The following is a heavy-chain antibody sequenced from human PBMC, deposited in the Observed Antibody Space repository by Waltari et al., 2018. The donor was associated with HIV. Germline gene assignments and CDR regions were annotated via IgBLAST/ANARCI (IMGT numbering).Heavy chain of an antibody. J-gene: IGHJ4*02. D-gene: IGHD6-19*01. V-gene: IGHV1-18*01. CDR1: GYTFTSSG. CDR3: ARDSAIAVTGTPYFDY. CDR2: ISVYNDNI. Sequence: QVQLVQSGAEVKEPGASVKVSCKAAGYTFTSSGISWVSQAPGQGLEWMGWISVYNDNINYAQKFQGRVTMTTDTSTSTAYMELRSLRSDDTSVYYCARDSAIAVTGTPYFDYWGQGTLVTVSS.